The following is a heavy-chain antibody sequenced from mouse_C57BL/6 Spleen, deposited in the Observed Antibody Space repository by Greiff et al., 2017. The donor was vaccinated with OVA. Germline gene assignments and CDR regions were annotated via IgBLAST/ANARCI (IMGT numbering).Heavy chain of an antibody. D-gene: IGHD3-3*01. CDR2: ISDGGSYT. CDR3: AREGGLLWFAY. J-gene: IGHJ3*01. Sequence: DVHLVESGGGLVKPGGSLKLSCAASGFTFSSYAMSWVRQTPEKRLEWVATISDGGSYTYYPANVKGRFTISRDNAKNNLYLQMSHLKSEDTAMYYCAREGGLLWFAYWGQGTLVTVSA. CDR1: GFTFSSYA. V-gene: IGHV5-4*01.